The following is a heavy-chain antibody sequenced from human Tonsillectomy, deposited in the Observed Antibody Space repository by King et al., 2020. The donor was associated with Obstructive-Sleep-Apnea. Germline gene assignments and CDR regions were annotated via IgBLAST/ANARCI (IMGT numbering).Heavy chain of an antibody. Sequence: VQLVESGGGLVQPGRSLRLSCAASGFTFDYYAMHWVLQAPGKGLEWVSGISGNSGSIGYADSLKGRLTIYRDNAKNSLYLQMNSLRAEDTALYYCAKDDDSSGYDGMDVWGQGTTVTVSS. V-gene: IGHV3-9*01. J-gene: IGHJ6*02. CDR3: AKDDDSSGYDGMDV. CDR2: ISGNSGSI. CDR1: GFTFDYYA. D-gene: IGHD3-22*01.